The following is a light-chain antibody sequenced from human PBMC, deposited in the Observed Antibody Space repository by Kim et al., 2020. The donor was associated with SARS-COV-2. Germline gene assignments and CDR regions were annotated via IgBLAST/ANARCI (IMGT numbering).Light chain of an antibody. CDR3: QQYDSYPLT. CDR1: QSISSW. Sequence: DIQMTQSPFTLSASVGDRVTITCRASQSISSWLAWYQQKPGKAPKLLISKASSLESGVPSRFSGSGSGTEFTLTISSLQPDDFATYYCQQYDSYPLTFGGRTKVDIK. V-gene: IGKV1-5*03. J-gene: IGKJ4*01. CDR2: KAS.